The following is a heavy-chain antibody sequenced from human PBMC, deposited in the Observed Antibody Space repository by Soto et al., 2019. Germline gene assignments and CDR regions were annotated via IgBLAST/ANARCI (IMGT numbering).Heavy chain of an antibody. CDR1: GGSISSGGYY. V-gene: IGHV4-31*03. J-gene: IGHJ4*02. Sequence: SETLSLTCTVSGGSISSGGYYWSWIRQHPGKGLEWIGYIYYSGSTYYNPSLKSRVTISVDTSKNQFSLKLSSVTAADTAVYYCARESYSSSPSFDYWGQGTLVTVSS. CDR3: ARESYSSSPSFDY. D-gene: IGHD6-13*01. CDR2: IYYSGST.